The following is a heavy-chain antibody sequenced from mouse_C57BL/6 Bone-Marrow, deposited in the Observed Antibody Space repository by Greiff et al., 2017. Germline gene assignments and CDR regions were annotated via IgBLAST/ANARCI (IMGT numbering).Heavy chain of an antibody. CDR3: ARDARGGLLRRRGKLMDY. CDR2: SSNKANDYTT. CDR1: GFTFSDFY. J-gene: IGHJ4*01. Sequence: EVKVVESGGGLVQSGRSLRLSCATSGFTFSDFYMEWVRQAPGKGLEWIAASSNKANDYTTEYSATVKGRFIVSRDTSPSILHLQMNALRAKDTAIYYCARDARGGLLRRRGKLMDYWGQGTSVTVSS. D-gene: IGHD1-1*01. V-gene: IGHV7-1*01.